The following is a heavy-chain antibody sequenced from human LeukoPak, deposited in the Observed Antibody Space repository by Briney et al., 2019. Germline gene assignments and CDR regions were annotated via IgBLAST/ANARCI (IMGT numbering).Heavy chain of an antibody. CDR3: AKYGNSGWVIGN. CDR2: IYYTGAT. V-gene: IGHV4-59*08. D-gene: IGHD6-19*01. Sequence: SETLSLTCTVSGGSIGSDYWTWIRQPPGKGLEYIGYIYYTGATNYNPSLKSRVTISVDTSKNQFSLKLSSVTAADTAVYFCAKYGNSGWVIGNWGPGALVTVSS. CDR1: GGSIGSDY. J-gene: IGHJ4*02.